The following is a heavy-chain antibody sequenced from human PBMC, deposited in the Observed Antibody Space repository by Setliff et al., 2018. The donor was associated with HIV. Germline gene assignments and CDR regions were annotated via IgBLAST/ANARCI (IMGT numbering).Heavy chain of an antibody. CDR1: GGSISGYF. CDR2: TFTSGIT. CDR3: AREPKGGDDRALDY. V-gene: IGHV4-4*07. Sequence: SETLSLTCTVSGGSISGYFWSWIRQPAGKGLEWIGRTFTSGITNYSPSLKSRVTMSVDTSKNQFSLNLTSVTAADTAVYYCAREPKGGDDRALDYWGQGTLVTVLL. J-gene: IGHJ4*02. D-gene: IGHD3-16*01.